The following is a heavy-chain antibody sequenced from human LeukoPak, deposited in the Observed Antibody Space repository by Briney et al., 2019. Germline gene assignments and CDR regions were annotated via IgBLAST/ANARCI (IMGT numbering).Heavy chain of an antibody. V-gene: IGHV3-66*01. CDR2: IYSGGST. CDR3: ARATRHGKRGHLMYYFDY. D-gene: IGHD3-10*01. Sequence: GGSLRLSCAASGFTVSSNYMSWVRQAPGKGLEWVSVIYSGGSTYYADSVKGRFTISRDNSKNTLYLQMNSLRAEDTAVYYCARATRHGKRGHLMYYFDYWGQGTLVTVSS. J-gene: IGHJ4*02. CDR1: GFTVSSNY.